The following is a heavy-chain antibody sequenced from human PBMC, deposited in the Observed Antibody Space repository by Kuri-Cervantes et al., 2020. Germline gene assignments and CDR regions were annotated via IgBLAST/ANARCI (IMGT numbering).Heavy chain of an antibody. V-gene: IGHV3-23*01. CDR2: ISGSGGRT. D-gene: IGHD6-19*01. J-gene: IGHJ4*02. CDR1: GFTFSSYA. Sequence: GGSLRLSCAASGFTFSSYAMSWVRQAPGKGLEWVSAISGSGGRTYFADSVKGRFTISRDNSKNTLYLQMNSLRAEDTAVYYCAKDRGSGWYDFDYWGQGTLVTVSS. CDR3: AKDRGSGWYDFDY.